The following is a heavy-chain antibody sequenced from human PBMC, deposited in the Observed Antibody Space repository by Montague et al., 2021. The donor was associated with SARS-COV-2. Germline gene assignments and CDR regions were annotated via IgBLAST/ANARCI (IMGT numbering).Heavy chain of an antibody. CDR2: INHSANT. J-gene: IGHJ6*02. Sequence: SETLSLTCAVHGGSLSGYYWSWIRQPPEKGLEWIGEINHSANTKXXPSLKSPVTISIDTSKNQFSLKMTSVTAADTATYYCASGIYPSGSYYNRYYYGLNIWGPGTTFIVSS. CDR1: GGSLSGYY. CDR3: ASGIYPSGSYYNRYYYGLNI. D-gene: IGHD3-10*01. V-gene: IGHV4-34*01.